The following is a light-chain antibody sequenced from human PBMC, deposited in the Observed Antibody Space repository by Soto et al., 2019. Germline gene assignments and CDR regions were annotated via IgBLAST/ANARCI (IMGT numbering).Light chain of an antibody. J-gene: IGKJ3*01. CDR1: QSIDNY. Sequence: DIQMTQSPSSLSASVGDRVTITCRTSQSIDNYLNWYQQKPGKAPILLMYAASTLQSGVPTRFSVSGSETDFTLTISSLLPEDLATYYCQQSYTTLCTFGPGTKVDLK. CDR3: QQSYTTLCT. CDR2: AAS. V-gene: IGKV1-39*01.